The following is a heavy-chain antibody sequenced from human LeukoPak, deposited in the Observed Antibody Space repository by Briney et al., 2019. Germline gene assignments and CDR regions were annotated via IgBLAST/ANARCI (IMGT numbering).Heavy chain of an antibody. J-gene: IGHJ5*02. V-gene: IGHV1-2*02. CDR1: GYTFTGYY. CDR3: ARDKLQYSNWFDP. D-gene: IGHD3-9*01. Sequence: ASVKVSCKASGYTFTGYYMHWVRQAPGQGLEWMGWINPNSGGTNYAQKFQGRVTMTRDTSISTAHMELSRLRSDDTAVYYCARDKLQYSNWFDPWGQGTLVTVSS. CDR2: INPNSGGT.